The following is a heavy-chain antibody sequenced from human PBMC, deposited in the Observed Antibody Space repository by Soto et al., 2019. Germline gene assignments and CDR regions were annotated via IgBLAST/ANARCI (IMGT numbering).Heavy chain of an antibody. D-gene: IGHD3-10*01. Sequence: QVQLVQSGAEVKKPGASVKLSCKASGYTFTSYYLHWVRQAPGQGLEWMGTINPSGGSTNYAQKFQGRVTMTRDTSTSTVYLYLNSLRSEDTAVYYCARGDYYGSGHYFDYWGQGTLATVSP. V-gene: IGHV1-46*01. CDR3: ARGDYYGSGHYFDY. J-gene: IGHJ4*02. CDR2: INPSGGST. CDR1: GYTFTSYY.